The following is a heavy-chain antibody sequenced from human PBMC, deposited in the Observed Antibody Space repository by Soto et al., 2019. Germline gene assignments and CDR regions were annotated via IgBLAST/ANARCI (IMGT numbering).Heavy chain of an antibody. CDR3: ARSQYRSSYIDY. CDR2: IYYSGSA. CDR1: DGAVNTGDHY. J-gene: IGHJ4*02. Sequence: SETLSLTCTVSDGAVNTGDHYWNWIRQHPGKGLEWIGYIYYSGSAYYNPSLKSRVTISVDTSQNQFSLKLTSVTAADTAVYHCARSQYRSSYIDYWGQGTLVTVSS. V-gene: IGHV4-31*03. D-gene: IGHD6-6*01.